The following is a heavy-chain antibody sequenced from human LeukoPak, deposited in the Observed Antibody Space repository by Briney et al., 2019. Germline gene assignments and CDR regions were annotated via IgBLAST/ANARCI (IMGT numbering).Heavy chain of an antibody. D-gene: IGHD6-19*01. CDR2: IYSGGST. CDR3: ARVRGGYSSGWSNYYYYYMDV. V-gene: IGHV3-66*01. CDR1: GFTFSTYG. Sequence: GSLRLSCAASGFTFSTYGMNWVRQAPGKGLEWVSVIYSGGSTYYADSVKGRFTISRDNSKNTLYLQMNSLRAEDTAVYYCARVRGGYSSGWSNYYYYYMDVWGKGTTVTISS. J-gene: IGHJ6*03.